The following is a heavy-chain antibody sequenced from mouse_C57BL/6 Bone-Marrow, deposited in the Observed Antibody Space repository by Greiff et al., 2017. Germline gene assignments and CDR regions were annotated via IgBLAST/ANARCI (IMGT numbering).Heavy chain of an antibody. Sequence: QVQLQQPGAELVMPGASVKLSCKASGYTFTSYWMHWVKQRPGQGLEWIGEIDPSDSYTNYNQKFKGKSTLTVDKSSSTAYMQLSSLTSEDSAVXYCARNYDYDVEFAYWGQGTLGTVSA. J-gene: IGHJ3*01. CDR1: GYTFTSYW. CDR2: IDPSDSYT. D-gene: IGHD2-4*01. CDR3: ARNYDYDVEFAY. V-gene: IGHV1-69*01.